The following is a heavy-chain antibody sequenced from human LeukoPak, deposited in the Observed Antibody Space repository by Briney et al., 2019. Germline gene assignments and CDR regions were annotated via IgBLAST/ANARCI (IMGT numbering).Heavy chain of an antibody. D-gene: IGHD2-15*01. CDR3: ARHRSGGSQDDAFDI. Sequence: GGSLRRSCAASGFTLSSHSMNWVRQAPGKGLEWVSSISSSSSYIYYADSVKGRFTISRQNAKNSLFLQMNSLRAEDTAVYYCARHRSGGSQDDAFDIWGQGTMVTVSS. J-gene: IGHJ3*02. CDR1: GFTLSSHS. V-gene: IGHV3-21*01. CDR2: ISSSSSYI.